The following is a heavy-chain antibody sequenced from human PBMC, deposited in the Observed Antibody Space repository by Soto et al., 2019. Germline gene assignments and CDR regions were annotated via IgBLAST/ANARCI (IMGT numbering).Heavy chain of an antibody. CDR2: IWYDGSNK. V-gene: IGHV3-33*01. CDR3: ASDLPGGFFGY. J-gene: IGHJ4*02. Sequence: QVQLVESGGGVVQPGRSLRLSCAASGFTFSSYGMHWVRQAPGKGLEWVAVIWYDGSNKYYADSVKGRFTISIDNSKNTLYLQINSLRAEDTAGYYCASDLPGGFFGYWGQGTLVTVSS. CDR1: GFTFSSYG.